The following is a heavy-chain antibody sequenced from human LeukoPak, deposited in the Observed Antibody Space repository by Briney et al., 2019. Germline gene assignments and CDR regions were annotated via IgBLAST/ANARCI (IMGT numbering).Heavy chain of an antibody. CDR2: IWYDGSNK. Sequence: GGSLRLSCAASGFTFSSYGMHWVRQAPGKGLEWVAVIWYDGSNKYYADSVKGRFTISRDNSKNTLYLQMNSLRAEDTAVYYCARDMYRRYYDSSGYYSNWFDPWGQGTLVTVSS. CDR3: ARDMYRRYYDSSGYYSNWFDP. J-gene: IGHJ5*02. D-gene: IGHD3-22*01. CDR1: GFTFSSYG. V-gene: IGHV3-33*01.